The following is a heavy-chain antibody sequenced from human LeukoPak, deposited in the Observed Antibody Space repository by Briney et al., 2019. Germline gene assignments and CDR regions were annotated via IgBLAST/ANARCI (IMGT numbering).Heavy chain of an antibody. D-gene: IGHD6-6*01. Sequence: SETLSLTCTVSGGSVTRHFLSWIRQPPGKGLEWMAFVYHSGTTNYTPPLESRVTISIDTSKNQFSLTLTSVTAADTAVYYCARSVLPQLEEYYFDYWGQGTLITVSS. J-gene: IGHJ4*02. CDR2: VYHSGTT. CDR3: ARSVLPQLEEYYFDY. CDR1: GGSVTRHF. V-gene: IGHV4-59*02.